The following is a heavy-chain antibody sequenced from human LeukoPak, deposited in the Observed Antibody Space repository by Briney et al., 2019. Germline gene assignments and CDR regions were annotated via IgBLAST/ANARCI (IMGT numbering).Heavy chain of an antibody. CDR1: GYSISNGFY. Sequence: SETLSLTCTVSGYSISNGFYWAWIRQPPGKGLEWIGSVYHTGSTYSNPSLKSRVTISVDTSKNQFSLSLTSVTAADTAVYYCARDNYYDSSGYTDYWGQGTLVTVSS. J-gene: IGHJ4*02. CDR2: VYHTGST. V-gene: IGHV4-38-2*02. D-gene: IGHD3-22*01. CDR3: ARDNYYDSSGYTDY.